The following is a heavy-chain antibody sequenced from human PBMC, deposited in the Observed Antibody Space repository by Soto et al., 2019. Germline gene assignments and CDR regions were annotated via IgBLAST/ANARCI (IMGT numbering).Heavy chain of an antibody. CDR2: ISAYNGNT. J-gene: IGHJ6*02. CDR3: ARDGTWLVRPGDYYYYGMDV. CDR1: GYTFTSYG. V-gene: IGHV1-18*01. D-gene: IGHD6-19*01. Sequence: ASVKVSCKASGYTFTSYGISWVRQAPGQGLEWMGWISAYNGNTNYAQKLQGRVTMTTDPSTSTAYMELRSLRSDDTAVYYCARDGTWLVRPGDYYYYGMDVWGQGTTVTVSS.